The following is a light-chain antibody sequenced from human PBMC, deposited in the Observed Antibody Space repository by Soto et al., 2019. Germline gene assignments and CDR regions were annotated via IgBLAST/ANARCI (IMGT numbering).Light chain of an antibody. V-gene: IGKV1-33*01. J-gene: IGKJ1*01. CDR2: DAS. CDR3: QQYSIWRT. Sequence: DIQMTQSPSSLSASVGDRVTITCQASQDISNYLNWYQQKPGKAPKLLIYDASNLETGVPSRFSGSGSGTEFTLTISGLQSEDFAVYYCQQYSIWRTFGQGTKVEIK. CDR1: QDISNY.